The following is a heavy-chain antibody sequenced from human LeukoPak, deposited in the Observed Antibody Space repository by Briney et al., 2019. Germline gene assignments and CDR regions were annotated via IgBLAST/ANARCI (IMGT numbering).Heavy chain of an antibody. J-gene: IGHJ4*02. D-gene: IGHD3-10*01. Sequence: SETLSLTCSLSGGSINSYYCNWIRQPAGKGLEWIGRFYISGTTNYNPSLKSRLTMSVDTAKKQFSLRLSSAPAADTAVYYCAASYGSGRPFDYWGQGTLVTVSS. V-gene: IGHV4-4*07. CDR1: GGSINSYY. CDR2: FYISGTT. CDR3: AASYGSGRPFDY.